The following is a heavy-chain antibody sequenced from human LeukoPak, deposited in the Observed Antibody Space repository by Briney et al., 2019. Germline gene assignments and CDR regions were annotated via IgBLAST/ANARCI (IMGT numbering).Heavy chain of an antibody. CDR1: GYSFTTYW. CDR2: IYPGDSDT. CDR3: ATPYSSSSIAY. J-gene: IGHJ4*02. Sequence: GESPKISCKGSGYSFTTYWIGWVRPMPGKGLEWMGIIYPGDSDTRYSPSFQGQVTISADKSISTAYLQWSSLKASDTAMYYCATPYSSSSIAYWGQGTLVTVSS. V-gene: IGHV5-51*01. D-gene: IGHD6-6*01.